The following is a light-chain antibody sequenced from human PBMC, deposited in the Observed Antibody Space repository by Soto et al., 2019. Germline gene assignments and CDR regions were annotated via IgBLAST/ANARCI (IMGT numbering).Light chain of an antibody. CDR3: SSSTTCNTPQLV. V-gene: IGLV2-14*01. CDR2: DVS. J-gene: IGLJ1*01. CDR1: SSDVVGYNY. Sequence: QSDLTQPASVSGSPGQSITISCTGTSSDVVGYNYVSWYQQHPGKAPKFMIYDVSNRPSGVSNRLSGSKSGNTASLTISGLQAEDEAYYYCSSSTTCNTPQLVFGTGNIVNVL.